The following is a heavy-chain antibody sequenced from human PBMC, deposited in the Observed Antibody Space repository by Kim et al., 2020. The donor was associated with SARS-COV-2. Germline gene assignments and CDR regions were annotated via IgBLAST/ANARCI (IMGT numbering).Heavy chain of an antibody. Sequence: GGSLRLSCAASGFTFSNHWMHWVRRDPGKGLLWVARINSDGTSKRSADSVMGRSTISRDNGKNTLFLQQNSLRADDAAVYYCVRDWRTAVDFVYHGMDVWGRGTTVIVSS. J-gene: IGHJ6*02. V-gene: IGHV3-74*01. D-gene: IGHD3-16*01. CDR3: VRDWRTAVDFVYHGMDV. CDR2: INSDGTSK. CDR1: GFTFSNHW.